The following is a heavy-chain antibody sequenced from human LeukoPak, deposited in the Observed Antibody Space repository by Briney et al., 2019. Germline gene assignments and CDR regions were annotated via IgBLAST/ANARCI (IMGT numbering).Heavy chain of an antibody. CDR2: ISSSSSYI. V-gene: IGHV3-21*01. CDR3: ARDHDSGTYYGY. D-gene: IGHD1-26*01. CDR1: GLTFSSYS. J-gene: IGHJ4*02. Sequence: GGSLRLSCAASGLTFSSYSMNWVRQAPGKGLEWVSSISSSSSYIYYADSLKGRFTISGDNAKNSLYLQMNSLRAEDTAVYYCARDHDSGTYYGYWGQGTLVTVSS.